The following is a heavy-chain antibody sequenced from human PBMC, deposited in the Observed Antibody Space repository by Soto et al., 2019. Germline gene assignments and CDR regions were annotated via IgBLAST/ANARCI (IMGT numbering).Heavy chain of an antibody. V-gene: IGHV3-23*01. CDR1: GFTFSSYA. CDR2: ISGSGGST. CDR3: AKARVLRYFDWSLGGFDP. J-gene: IGHJ5*02. D-gene: IGHD3-9*01. Sequence: GGSLRLSCAASGFTFSSYAMSWVRQAPGKGLEWVSAISGSGGSTYYADSVKGRFTISRDNSKNMLYLQMNSLRAEDTAVYYCAKARVLRYFDWSLGGFDPWGQGTLVTVSS.